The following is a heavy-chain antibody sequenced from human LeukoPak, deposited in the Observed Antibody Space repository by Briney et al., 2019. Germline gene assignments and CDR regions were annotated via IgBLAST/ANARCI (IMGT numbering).Heavy chain of an antibody. CDR3: ARGSYYRDYFDY. CDR1: GGSVSSSSYY. CDR2: IYYSGST. V-gene: IGHV4-61*01. Sequence: SETLSLTCTVSGGSVSSSSYYWSWIRQPPGKGLECIGYIYYSGSTNYNPSLKSRVTISVDTSKNQFPLKLSSVTAADTAVYYCARGSYYRDYFDYWGQGTLVTVSS. J-gene: IGHJ4*02. D-gene: IGHD3-10*01.